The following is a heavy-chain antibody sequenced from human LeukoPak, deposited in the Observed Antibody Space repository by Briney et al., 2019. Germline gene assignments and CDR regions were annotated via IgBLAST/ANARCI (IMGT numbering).Heavy chain of an antibody. V-gene: IGHV3-74*01. CDR2: INSDGSRL. CDR1: DFTFSNYW. Sequence: GGSLRLSCAASDFTFSNYWMHWVRQAPGRGLVWVSRINSDGSRLSYADSVKGRFTISRDNAKNTLYLQMNSLRAEDTALYYCARTEGAATVEWYFDLWGRGTLVTVSS. CDR3: ARTEGAATVEWYFDL. D-gene: IGHD1-26*01. J-gene: IGHJ2*01.